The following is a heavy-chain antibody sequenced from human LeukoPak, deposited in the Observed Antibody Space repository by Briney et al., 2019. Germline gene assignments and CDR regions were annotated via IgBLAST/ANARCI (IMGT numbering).Heavy chain of an antibody. CDR3: ARRYYYDSSGYGLDY. CDR1: GYTSTGYY. D-gene: IGHD3-22*01. Sequence: ASVKVSCKASGYTSTGYYMHWVRQAPGQGLEWMGWINPNSGGTNYAQKFQGRVTMTRDTSISTAYMELSRLRSDDTAVYYCARRYYYDSSGYGLDYWGQGTLVTVSS. CDR2: INPNSGGT. J-gene: IGHJ4*02. V-gene: IGHV1-2*02.